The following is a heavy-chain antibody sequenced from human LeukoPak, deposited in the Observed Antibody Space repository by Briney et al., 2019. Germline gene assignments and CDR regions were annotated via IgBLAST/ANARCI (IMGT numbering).Heavy chain of an antibody. Sequence: GGSLRLSCAASGFTVSSNYMSWVRQAPGKGLEWVSVIYSGGSIYYADSVKGRFTISRDNAKNSLYLQMNSLRAEDTAVYYCYGSGSSSLDYWGQGTLVTVSS. V-gene: IGHV3-53*01. D-gene: IGHD3-10*01. CDR1: GFTVSSNY. CDR2: IYSGGSI. CDR3: YGSGSSSLDY. J-gene: IGHJ4*02.